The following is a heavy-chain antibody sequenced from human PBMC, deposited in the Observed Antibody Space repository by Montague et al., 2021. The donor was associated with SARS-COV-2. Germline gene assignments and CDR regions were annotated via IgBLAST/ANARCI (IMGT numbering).Heavy chain of an antibody. J-gene: IGHJ4*02. V-gene: IGHV4-34*01. CDR1: GESFSGYY. Sequence: SETLSLTCAVYGESFSGYYWSWIRQPAGKGLGWIGEINHSGSTNSNPSLKSRLTISVDTSKNQFSLKLSSVTAADTAVYYCARPSCSSTSCYGPLWYWGQGTLVTVSS. CDR3: ARPSCSSTSCYGPLWY. CDR2: INHSGST. D-gene: IGHD2-2*01.